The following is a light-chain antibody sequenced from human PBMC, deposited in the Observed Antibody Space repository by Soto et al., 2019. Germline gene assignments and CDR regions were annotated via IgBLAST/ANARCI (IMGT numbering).Light chain of an antibody. CDR1: SSDVGGYNF. V-gene: IGLV2-8*01. CDR3: CSFAGSGYV. J-gene: IGLJ1*01. Sequence: QSALPQPPSASGSLGQSVTISCTGTSSDVGGYNFVSWFQQRPGKAPKLLIYEVTNRPSGVPDRFSGSKSGNTASLTVSGLQADDEADYYCCSFAGSGYVFGTGTKLTVL. CDR2: EVT.